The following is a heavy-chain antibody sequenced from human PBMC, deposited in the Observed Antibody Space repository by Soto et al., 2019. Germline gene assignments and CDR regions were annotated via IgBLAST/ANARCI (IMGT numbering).Heavy chain of an antibody. D-gene: IGHD2-21*01. CDR3: ARQPPGGDDSFDV. J-gene: IGHJ3*01. Sequence: QVQLQESGPGLVKPLETLSLTCAVSGGSISNYYWSWIRQTPGKRLEWIGYFYYSGTTKYSPSLKSRVTISEDPSKNQFSLELTSVTAADPAVYYSARQPPGGDDSFDVCGQGTMVTVSS. V-gene: IGHV4-59*08. CDR1: GGSISNYY. CDR2: FYYSGTT.